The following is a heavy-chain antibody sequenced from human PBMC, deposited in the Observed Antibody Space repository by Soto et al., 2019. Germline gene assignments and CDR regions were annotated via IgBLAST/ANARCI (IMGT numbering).Heavy chain of an antibody. D-gene: IGHD2-2*01. CDR3: ARDACSGTSCPTHETYYAMDV. CDR1: GYTFTNYA. J-gene: IGHJ6*02. CDR2: INAGNGNT. V-gene: IGHV1-3*01. Sequence: ASVKVSCKASGYTFTNYAMHWVRQAPGQRLKWMGWINAGNGNTKYSQKFQGRVTITRDTSASTAYMELSSLRSEDTAVYYCARDACSGTSCPTHETYYAMDVWGQGNMVTAP.